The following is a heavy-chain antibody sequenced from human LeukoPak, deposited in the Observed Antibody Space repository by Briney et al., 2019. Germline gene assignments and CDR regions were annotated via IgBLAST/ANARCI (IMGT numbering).Heavy chain of an antibody. D-gene: IGHD6-19*01. Sequence: ASVKVSCKASGYTFTGYYMHWVRQSPGQELEWMGWINPNSGGTNYAQKFQGRVTMTRDTSISTAYMELSRLRSDDTAVYYCARDGIAVAELDYWGQGTLVTVSS. J-gene: IGHJ4*02. V-gene: IGHV1-2*02. CDR1: GYTFTGYY. CDR3: ARDGIAVAELDY. CDR2: INPNSGGT.